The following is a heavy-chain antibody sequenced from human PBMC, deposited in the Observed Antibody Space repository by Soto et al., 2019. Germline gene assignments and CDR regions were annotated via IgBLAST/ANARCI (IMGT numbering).Heavy chain of an antibody. Sequence: QVHLVQSGAEVKKPGASVKVSCKGSGYAFTTYGITWVRQAPGQGLEWMGWISSHNGNTNYAQKLQGRVTVTRETSQSTTYMELRSVRSDDTAVYYCARGRYGDYWGQGALVTVSS. CDR1: GYAFTTYG. CDR3: ARGRYGDY. CDR2: ISSHNGNT. V-gene: IGHV1-18*01. J-gene: IGHJ4*02. D-gene: IGHD1-1*01.